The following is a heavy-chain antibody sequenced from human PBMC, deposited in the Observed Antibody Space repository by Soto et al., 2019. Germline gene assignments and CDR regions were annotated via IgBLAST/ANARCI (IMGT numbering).Heavy chain of an antibody. J-gene: IGHJ4*02. V-gene: IGHV3-30-3*01. CDR3: ARDLARSSDNFDY. Sequence: GGSLRLSCAASGFTFSSHAMHWVRQAPGKGLEWVAVISHDGTKSNYADSVKGRFTISRDSSKNTMYLQMNSLRAEDTAVYYCARDLARSSDNFDYWGQGTLVTVSS. D-gene: IGHD2-15*01. CDR1: GFTFSSHA. CDR2: ISHDGTKS.